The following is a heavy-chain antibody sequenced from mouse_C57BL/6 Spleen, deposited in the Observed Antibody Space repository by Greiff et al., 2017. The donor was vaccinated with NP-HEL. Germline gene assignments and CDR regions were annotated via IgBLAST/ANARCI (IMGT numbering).Heavy chain of an antibody. CDR1: GFTFSSYT. V-gene: IGHV5-9*01. CDR3: ARRGWDQAWFAY. D-gene: IGHD4-1*01. CDR2: ISGGGGNT. J-gene: IGHJ3*01. Sequence: EVHLVESGGGLVKPGGSLKLSCAASGFTFSSYTMSWVRQTPEKRLEWVATISGGGGNTYYPDSVKGRFTISRDNAKNTLYLQMSSLRSEDTALYYCARRGWDQAWFAYWGQGTLVTVSA.